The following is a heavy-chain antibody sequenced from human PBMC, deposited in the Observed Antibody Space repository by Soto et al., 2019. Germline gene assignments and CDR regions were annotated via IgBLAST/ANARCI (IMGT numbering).Heavy chain of an antibody. CDR2: IYYSGST. CDR1: GGSISSYY. V-gene: IGHV4-59*01. J-gene: IGHJ4*02. D-gene: IGHD2-21*02. CDR3: ARMTFDDYFHY. Sequence: SETLSLTCTVSGGSISSYYWSCIRQPPGKGLEWIGYIYYSGSTNYNPSLKSRVTISVDTSKNQFSLKLSSVTAADTAVYYCARMTFDDYFHYWGQGTLVTVS.